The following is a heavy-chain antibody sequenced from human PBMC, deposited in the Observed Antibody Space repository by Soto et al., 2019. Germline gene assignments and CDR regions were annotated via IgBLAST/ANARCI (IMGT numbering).Heavy chain of an antibody. V-gene: IGHV1-69*01. Sequence: QVQLVQSGAEVKKPGSSVKVSCKASGGTFSSYAISWVRQAPGQGLEWMGGMIPISDTTNYAQKFQGRVTITADESTSTAYMELSSLRSEDTAVYYCARSQGSSTSLEIYYYYYYGMDVWGQGTTVTVSS. CDR2: MIPISDTT. CDR3: ARSQGSSTSLEIYYYYYYGMDV. CDR1: GGTFSSYA. J-gene: IGHJ6*02. D-gene: IGHD2-2*01.